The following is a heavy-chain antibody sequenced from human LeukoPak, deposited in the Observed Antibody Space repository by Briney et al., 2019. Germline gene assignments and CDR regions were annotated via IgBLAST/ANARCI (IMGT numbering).Heavy chain of an antibody. CDR2: VNPDSGGT. Sequence: ASVKVSCKASGYTFTGYYVHWVRQAPGQGLEWMGRVNPDSGGTNYAQKFQGRVTITADESTSTAYMELSSLRSEDTAVYYCARARGSETNWFDPWGQGTLVTVSS. J-gene: IGHJ5*02. CDR3: ARARGSETNWFDP. CDR1: GYTFTGYY. V-gene: IGHV1-2*06. D-gene: IGHD3-10*01.